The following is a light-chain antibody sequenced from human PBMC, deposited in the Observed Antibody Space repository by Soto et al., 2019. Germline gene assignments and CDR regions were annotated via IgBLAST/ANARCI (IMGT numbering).Light chain of an antibody. CDR3: QQSYTSRIT. J-gene: IGKJ5*01. CDR2: AAS. Sequence: DIQITQSPSSLSASVGDRVTITCRESQSISSYLRWYQQKPGKAPNLLIFAASSLQSGVPSRFSGSGSGSDFTRPVSNLQPEDVATAYCQQSYTSRITFGLGTRLEIK. CDR1: QSISSY. V-gene: IGKV1-39*01.